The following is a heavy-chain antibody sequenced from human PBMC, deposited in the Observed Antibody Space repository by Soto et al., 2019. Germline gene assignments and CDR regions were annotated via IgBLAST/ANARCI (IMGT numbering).Heavy chain of an antibody. CDR1: GGSVSSGTYQ. CDR3: ARLHFHDFWSGSVPMDV. J-gene: IGHJ6*02. D-gene: IGHD3-3*01. V-gene: IGHV4-61*03. Sequence: QVQLQESGPGLVKPSETLSLTCTVSGGSVSSGTYQWSWIRQSPGKGLEWIGYIHYTGNTNYNPSLKSRVSISVDTSKNHFSLKLTSVTAADTALYFCARLHFHDFWSGSVPMDVWGQGTAVTVSS. CDR2: IHYTGNT.